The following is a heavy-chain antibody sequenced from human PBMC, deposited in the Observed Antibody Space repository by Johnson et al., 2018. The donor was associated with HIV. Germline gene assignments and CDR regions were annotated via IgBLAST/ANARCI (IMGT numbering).Heavy chain of an antibody. CDR1: GFTFSSYA. J-gene: IGHJ3*02. Sequence: VQLVESGGGVVQPGGSLRLSCAASGFTFSSYAMHWVRQAPGKGLEWVAVISYDGSNKYYADSVKGRFTISRDNSKNTLYLQMNSLRAEDTAVYYCAKETRDSRSAFDIWGQGTMVTVSS. V-gene: IGHV3-30-3*02. D-gene: IGHD3-22*01. CDR2: ISYDGSNK. CDR3: AKETRDSRSAFDI.